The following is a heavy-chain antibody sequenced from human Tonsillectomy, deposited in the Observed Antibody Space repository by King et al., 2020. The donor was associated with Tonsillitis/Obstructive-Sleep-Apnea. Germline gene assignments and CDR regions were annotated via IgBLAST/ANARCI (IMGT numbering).Heavy chain of an antibody. CDR2: ISSSSSYI. J-gene: IGHJ4*02. Sequence: VQLVESGGGLVKPGGSLRLSCAASGFTFSSYSMNWVRQAPGKGLEWVSSISSSSSYIYYADSVKGRFTISRDNAKNSLYLQMNSLRAEDTAVYYCAREQRSFPNYYDSSGYYSVYWGQGTLVTVSS. V-gene: IGHV3-21*01. CDR1: GFTFSSYS. CDR3: AREQRSFPNYYDSSGYYSVY. D-gene: IGHD3-22*01.